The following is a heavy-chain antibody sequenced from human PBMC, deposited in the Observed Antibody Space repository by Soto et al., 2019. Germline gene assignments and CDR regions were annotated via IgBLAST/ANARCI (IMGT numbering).Heavy chain of an antibody. D-gene: IGHD3-3*02. CDR3: ARDKDRQQLGGNYYYGIDV. CDR1: GGTFGNSA. J-gene: IGHJ6*02. CDR2: IIPIFRTP. Sequence: QVQLVQSGAEVKKPGSSVTVSCKASGGTFGNSAVSWVRQAPGQGLEWMGGIIPIFRTPDYAQKFQGRVTITAEESTSTVYMELTSLRSADTAVYYCARDKDRQQLGGNYYYGIDVWGQGTTVTVSS. V-gene: IGHV1-69*12.